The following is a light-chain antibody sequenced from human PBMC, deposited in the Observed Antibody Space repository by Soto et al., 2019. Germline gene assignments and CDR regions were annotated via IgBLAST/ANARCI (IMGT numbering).Light chain of an antibody. V-gene: IGLV2-14*01. J-gene: IGLJ3*02. CDR2: EVN. Sequence: QSALTQPASVSGSPGQSITVSCTGTSSDVGGYKYVSWYQQHPGKAPKLIIYEVNNRPSGVSHRFSGSKSGNTASLTISGLQVEDEADYYCSSYTSSSTRVFGGGTKLTVL. CDR3: SSYTSSSTRV. CDR1: SSDVGGYKY.